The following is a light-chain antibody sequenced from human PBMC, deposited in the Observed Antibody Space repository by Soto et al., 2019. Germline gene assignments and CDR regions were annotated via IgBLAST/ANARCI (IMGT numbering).Light chain of an antibody. Sequence: DIQMTQSPSTLSASVGDRVTITCRASQSISSWLAWYQQKPGKAPKLLIYDAANLESGVPARFSGSGSGTEFTLTVSSLQPDDFATYYCQQYTSYSRYTFGQGTKVDIK. CDR2: DAA. CDR1: QSISSW. J-gene: IGKJ1*01. V-gene: IGKV1-5*01. CDR3: QQYTSYSRYT.